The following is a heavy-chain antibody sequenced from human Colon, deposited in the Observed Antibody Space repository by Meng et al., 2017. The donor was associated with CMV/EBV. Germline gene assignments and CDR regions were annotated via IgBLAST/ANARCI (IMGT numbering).Heavy chain of an antibody. CDR3: AKVGELRTPNDWFET. J-gene: IGHJ5*02. D-gene: IGHD3-16*01. V-gene: IGHV1-2*02. CDR1: GYTFTVYY. CDR2: ISPKSGDT. Sequence: QVQLVQSGAEVKNPGASAKVSCKASGYTFTVYYMHWVRQAPGQGLEWMGWISPKSGDTNYAEKFQGRVTMTRDTSTNTVYLELNRLTSDDTAVYYCAKVGELRTPNDWFETWGQGTLVTVSS.